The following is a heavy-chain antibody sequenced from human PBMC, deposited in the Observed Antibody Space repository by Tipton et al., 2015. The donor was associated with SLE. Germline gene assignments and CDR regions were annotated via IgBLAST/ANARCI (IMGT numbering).Heavy chain of an antibody. CDR2: IYHIGNT. D-gene: IGHD4-17*01. Sequence: LRLSCTVSDYSISSGYYWGWIRQPPGKGLEWIGSIYHIGNTHYHPSLKSRVSMSVDTSKNQFSLRLTSVTAADTAVYFCARYLKGEYFDPWGQGTLITVSS. J-gene: IGHJ5*02. V-gene: IGHV4-38-2*02. CDR1: DYSISSGYY. CDR3: ARYLKGEYFDP.